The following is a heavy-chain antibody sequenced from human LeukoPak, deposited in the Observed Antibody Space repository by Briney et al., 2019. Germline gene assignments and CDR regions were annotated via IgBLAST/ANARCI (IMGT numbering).Heavy chain of an antibody. CDR3: ARHQGVVVDPFDY. D-gene: IGHD3-22*01. J-gene: IGHJ4*02. Sequence: PSETLPLTCTVSGGSISSSSYYWGWIRQPPGKGLEWIGSIYYSGSTYYNPSLKSRVTISVDTSKNQFSLKLSSVTAADTAVYYCARHQGVVVDPFDYWGQGTLVTVSS. CDR1: GGSISSSSYY. CDR2: IYYSGST. V-gene: IGHV4-39*01.